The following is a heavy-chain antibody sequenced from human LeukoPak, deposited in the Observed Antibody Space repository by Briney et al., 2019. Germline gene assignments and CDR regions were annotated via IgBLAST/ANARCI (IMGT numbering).Heavy chain of an antibody. CDR2: ISASGGST. J-gene: IGHJ3*01. V-gene: IGHV3-64*01. D-gene: IGHD1-26*01. CDR1: GFTFSSYA. Sequence: PGGSLRLSCAASGFTFSSYALHWVRQAPGKGLEYVSAISASGGSTYYANSVKGRFTISRDNSKSTLYLQMSSLRVEDTALYFCAKDYLNGNGIYDAFDVWGQGTMVTVSS. CDR3: AKDYLNGNGIYDAFDV.